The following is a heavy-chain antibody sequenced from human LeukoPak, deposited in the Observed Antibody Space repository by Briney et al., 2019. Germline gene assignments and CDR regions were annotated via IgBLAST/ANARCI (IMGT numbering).Heavy chain of an antibody. CDR1: GFTFSDYY. D-gene: IGHD3-22*01. Sequence: GGSLRLSCAASGFTFSDYYMSWIRQAPGKGLEWVSYISSSGSTIYYADSVKGRFTISRCNAKNSLYLQMNSLRAEDTAVYYCARGRVTMIVVVSPPVDWGQGTLVTVSS. V-gene: IGHV3-11*04. J-gene: IGHJ4*02. CDR3: ARGRVTMIVVVSPPVD. CDR2: ISSSGSTI.